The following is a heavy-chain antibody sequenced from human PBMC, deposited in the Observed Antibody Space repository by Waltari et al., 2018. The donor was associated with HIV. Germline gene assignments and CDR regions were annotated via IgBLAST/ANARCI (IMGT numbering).Heavy chain of an antibody. CDR1: GFTFTSSG. CDR2: IVGGSGHT. D-gene: IGHD3-22*01. CDR3: VYDTN. J-gene: IGHJ1*01. Sequence: QMQLVQSGPEVKKPGASVRVSCKTSGFTFTSSGIQWVRQARGQRPEWIGWIVGGSGHTDYNQRFQGRVTITRDVSTKTAYLELASLRLEDTALYYCVYDTNWGAGTLVTVSS. V-gene: IGHV1-58*02.